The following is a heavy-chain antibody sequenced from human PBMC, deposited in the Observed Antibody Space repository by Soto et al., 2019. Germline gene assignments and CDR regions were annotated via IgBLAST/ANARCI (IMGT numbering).Heavy chain of an antibody. V-gene: IGHV1-2*02. J-gene: IGHJ6*02. CDR1: GYTFTGYY. CDR2: INPNSGGT. CDR3: ARDWKDIVVVPAAIDYGMDV. Sequence: ASVKVSCKASGYTFTGYYMHWVRRAPGQGLEWMGWINPNSGGTNYAQKFQGRVTMTRDTSISTAYMELSRLRSDDTAVYYCARDWKDIVVVPAAIDYGMDVWGQGTTVTVSS. D-gene: IGHD2-2*02.